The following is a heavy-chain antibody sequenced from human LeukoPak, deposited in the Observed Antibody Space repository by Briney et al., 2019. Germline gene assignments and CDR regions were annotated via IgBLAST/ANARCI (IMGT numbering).Heavy chain of an antibody. D-gene: IGHD4-17*01. Sequence: PSETLSLTCAVYGGSFSGYYWSWIRQPPGKGLEWIGEINHSGSTNYNPSLKSRVTTSVDTSKNQFSLKLSSVTAADTAVYYCARRTVTTIWHWGQGTLVTVSS. CDR2: INHSGST. CDR1: GGSFSGYY. J-gene: IGHJ4*02. V-gene: IGHV4-34*01. CDR3: ARRTVTTIWH.